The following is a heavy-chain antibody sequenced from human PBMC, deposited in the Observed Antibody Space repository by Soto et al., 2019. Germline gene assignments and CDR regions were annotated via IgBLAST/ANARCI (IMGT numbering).Heavy chain of an antibody. V-gene: IGHV1-18*01. J-gene: IGHJ5*02. CDR1: GYTFTSYG. D-gene: IGHD2-2*01. CDR2: ISAYNGNT. Sequence: GASVKVPCKASGYTFTSYGISWVRQAPGQGLEWMGWISAYNGNTNYAQKLQGRVTMTTDTSTSTAYMELRSLRSDDTAVYYCAREYCSSTSCYAGPWGQGTLVTVSS. CDR3: AREYCSSTSCYAGP.